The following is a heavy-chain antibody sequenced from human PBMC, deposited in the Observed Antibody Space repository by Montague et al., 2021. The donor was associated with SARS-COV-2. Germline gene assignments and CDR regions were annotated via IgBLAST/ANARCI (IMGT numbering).Heavy chain of an antibody. V-gene: IGHV4-59*01. J-gene: IGHJ4*02. CDR1: RGFINNYY. CDR2: VFYTGLN. Sequence: SETLSLTRTVSRGFINNYYWNWIRQSPDKGLEWIGFVFYTGLNKYNPSLESRVTISLDTSGNQFSLRLTSVTAADTAVYFCARGLGANLDYWGQGILVTV. CDR3: ARGLGANLDY. D-gene: IGHD1-26*01.